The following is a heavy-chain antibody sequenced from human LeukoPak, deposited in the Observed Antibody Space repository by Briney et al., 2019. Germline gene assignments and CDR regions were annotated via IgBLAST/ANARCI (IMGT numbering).Heavy chain of an antibody. V-gene: IGHV3-21*01. J-gene: IGHJ6*03. D-gene: IGHD6-13*01. CDR1: GFTFSSYS. CDR3: ARAPYSSSWPSQDYYYYMDV. Sequence: GGSLRLSCAASGFTFSSYSMNWVRQAPGKGLEWVSSISSSSSYIYYADSVKGRFTISRDNAKNSLYLQMNSLRAEDAALYYCARAPYSSSWPSQDYYYYMDVWGKGTTVTVSS. CDR2: ISSSSSYI.